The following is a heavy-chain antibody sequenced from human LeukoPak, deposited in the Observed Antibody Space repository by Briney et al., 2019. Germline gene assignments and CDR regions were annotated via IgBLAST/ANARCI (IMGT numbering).Heavy chain of an antibody. CDR3: AKGKQWELPLDS. V-gene: IGHV3-23*01. CDR1: GFTFSSYA. D-gene: IGHD1-26*01. Sequence: GGSLRLSCAASGFTFSSYAMSWVRQAPGKGLEWVSAISNSDDKTYYADPVKGRFTISRDNSKNTLYLQMHSLRVEDTAVYKCAKGKQWELPLDSWGQGTPVTVSS. J-gene: IGHJ4*02. CDR2: ISNSDDKT.